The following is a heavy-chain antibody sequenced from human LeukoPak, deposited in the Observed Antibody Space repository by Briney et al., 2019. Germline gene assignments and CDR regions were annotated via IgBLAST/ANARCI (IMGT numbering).Heavy chain of an antibody. CDR2: ISSSGDST. CDR1: EFSFSSYA. CDR3: AKGPVSGSRSPFDY. Sequence: GGSLRLSCSASEFSFSSYAMHWVRQAPGKGLEYISVISSSGDSTYYADSVKGRFTISRENSKNTLLQMNSLRAEDTAVYYCAKGPVSGSRSPFDYWGQGTLVTVSS. D-gene: IGHD1-26*01. J-gene: IGHJ4*02. V-gene: IGHV3-64*04.